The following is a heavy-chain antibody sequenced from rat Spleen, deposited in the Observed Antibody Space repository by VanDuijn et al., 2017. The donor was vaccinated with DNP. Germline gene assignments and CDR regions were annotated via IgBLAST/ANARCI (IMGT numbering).Heavy chain of an antibody. CDR3: ASLNNYNWFAY. CDR1: GFTFSDYN. D-gene: IGHD1-10*01. Sequence: EVQLVGSGGDLVQPGRSLKLSCVASGFTFSDYNMAWVRQAPKKGLEWVATISYDGSSTYYRDSVKGRFTISRDNAKSTLYLQMDSLRSEDTATYYCASLNNYNWFAYWGQGTLVTVSS. V-gene: IGHV5-7*01. CDR2: ISYDGSST. J-gene: IGHJ3*01.